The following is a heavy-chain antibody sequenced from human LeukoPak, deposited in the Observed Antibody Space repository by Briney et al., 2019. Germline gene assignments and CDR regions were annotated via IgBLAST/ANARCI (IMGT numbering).Heavy chain of an antibody. D-gene: IGHD2/OR15-2a*01. Sequence: GASVKVSCKASGYTFTSYDINWVRQATGQGLEWMGWINPNSGNTGYAQKFQGRVTMTRNTSISTAYLELSSLRSEDTAVCFCARRNSPSRTTALPRGRAFDIWGQGTVVSVSS. CDR1: GYTFTSYD. V-gene: IGHV1-8*01. J-gene: IGHJ3*02. CDR3: ARRNSPSRTTALPRGRAFDI. CDR2: INPNSGNT.